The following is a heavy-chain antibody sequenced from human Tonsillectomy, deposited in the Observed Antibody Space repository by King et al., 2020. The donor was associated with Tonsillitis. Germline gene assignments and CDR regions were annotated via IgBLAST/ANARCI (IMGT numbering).Heavy chain of an antibody. V-gene: IGHV3-7*03. CDR2: IKQDGSEE. D-gene: IGHD3-22*01. CDR1: GFTFSSYW. J-gene: IGHJ4*02. Sequence: VQLVESGGGLVQPGGSLRLSCAASGFTFSSYWMSWVRQAPGKGLEWVANIKQDGSEEYYVDSVKGRLTISRDNAKNSLFLQMNSLRAEDTAVYYCARDGGGYYDSSGYYYDPNFDYWGQGTLVTVSS. CDR3: ARDGGGYYDSSGYYYDPNFDY.